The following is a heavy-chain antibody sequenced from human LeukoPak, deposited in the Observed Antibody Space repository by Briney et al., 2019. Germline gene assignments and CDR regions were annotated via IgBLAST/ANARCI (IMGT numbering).Heavy chain of an antibody. D-gene: IGHD3-16*01. V-gene: IGHV3-30*14. CDR2: ISYDGSNK. CDR3: ARGGMGVAFDI. CDR1: GFTFSSYA. Sequence: GGSLRLSCAASGFTFSSYAMHWVRQAPGKGLEWVAVISYDGSNKYYADSVKGRFTISRDNSKNTLYLQMNSLRAEDTAVYYCARGGMGVAFDIWGQGTMVTVSS. J-gene: IGHJ3*02.